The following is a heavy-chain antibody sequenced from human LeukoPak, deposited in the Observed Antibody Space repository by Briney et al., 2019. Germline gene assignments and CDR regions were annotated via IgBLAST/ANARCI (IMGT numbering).Heavy chain of an antibody. Sequence: PGGSLRLSCAASGFTFSSYAMHWVRQAPGKGLEWVAVISYDGSNKYYADSVKGRFTISRDNSKNTLYLQMNSLRAEDTAVYYCAKPASGRYFDYWGQGTLVTVSS. CDR2: ISYDGSNK. D-gene: IGHD6-25*01. CDR1: GFTFSSYA. CDR3: AKPASGRYFDY. V-gene: IGHV3-30*04. J-gene: IGHJ4*02.